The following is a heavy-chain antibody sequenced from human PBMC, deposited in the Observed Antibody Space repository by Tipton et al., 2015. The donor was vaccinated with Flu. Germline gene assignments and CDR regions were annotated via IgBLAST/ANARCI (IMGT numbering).Heavy chain of an antibody. CDR2: IFYSGST. Sequence: TLSLTCTVSGGSITSSSYYWGWIRQPPGKGLEWIGNIFYSGSTFYNPSLKSRVTISVDTSKNQFSLKLSSVTAADTAVYYCARACGSGGNRWFDPWGQGALVTVSS. CDR1: GGSITSSSYY. D-gene: IGHD2-15*01. V-gene: IGHV4-39*07. CDR3: ARACGSGGNRWFDP. J-gene: IGHJ5*02.